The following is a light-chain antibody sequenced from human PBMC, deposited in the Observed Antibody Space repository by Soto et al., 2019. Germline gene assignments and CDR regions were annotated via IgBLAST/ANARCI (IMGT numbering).Light chain of an antibody. CDR2: RAS. CDR3: QQYKIWPIT. V-gene: IGKV3-15*01. CDR1: QSISDN. J-gene: IGKJ5*01. Sequence: EVLMTQSPDTLYVSPGERVTLSYRASQSISDNLAWYQQKPGQGPRLLVYRASTRTLGIPARFSGSESGTEFTLTISSLQSEDFAVYYCQQYKIWPITFGQGTRLEIK.